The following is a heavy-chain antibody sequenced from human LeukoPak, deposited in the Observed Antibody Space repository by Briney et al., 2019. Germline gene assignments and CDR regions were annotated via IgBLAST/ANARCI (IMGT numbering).Heavy chain of an antibody. CDR3: ARGVDVAATFDY. CDR2: IYSGGST. J-gene: IGHJ4*02. V-gene: IGHV3-53*01. CDR1: GFIVSSNY. D-gene: IGHD6-19*01. Sequence: GGSLRLSCAASGFIVSSNYMNWVRQAPGKGLEWVSVIYSGGSTYYSDSVKGRFTISRDNSKNTVYLQMNSLRAEDTAVYYCARGVDVAATFDYWGQGTLVTVSS.